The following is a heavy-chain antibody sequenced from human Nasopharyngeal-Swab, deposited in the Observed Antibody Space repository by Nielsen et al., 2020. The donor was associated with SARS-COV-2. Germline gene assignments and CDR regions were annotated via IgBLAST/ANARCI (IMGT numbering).Heavy chain of an antibody. Sequence: GGSLRLSCAASGFTFSSYAMSWVRQAPGKGLEWVSAISGSGGSTYYADSVKGRFTISRDNSKNTLYLQMNSLRDEDTAVYYCAREHLAYCGGDCYSDYYYGMDVWGQGTTVTVSS. CDR2: ISGSGGST. CDR1: GFTFSSYA. D-gene: IGHD2-21*02. J-gene: IGHJ6*02. V-gene: IGHV3-23*01. CDR3: AREHLAYCGGDCYSDYYYGMDV.